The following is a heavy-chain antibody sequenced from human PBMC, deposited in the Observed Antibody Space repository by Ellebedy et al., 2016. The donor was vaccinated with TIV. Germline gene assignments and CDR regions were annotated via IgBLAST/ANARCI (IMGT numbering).Heavy chain of an antibody. J-gene: IGHJ4*02. Sequence: SETLSLTCTVSGGSISSYYWSWIRQPPGKGLEWIGYIYYSGSTNYNPSLKSRVTISVDTSKNQFSLKLSSVTAADTAVYYCAREILDDLDYDSSGYYSYFDYWGQGTLVTVSS. CDR1: GGSISSYY. CDR2: IYYSGST. V-gene: IGHV4-59*01. CDR3: AREILDDLDYDSSGYYSYFDY. D-gene: IGHD3-22*01.